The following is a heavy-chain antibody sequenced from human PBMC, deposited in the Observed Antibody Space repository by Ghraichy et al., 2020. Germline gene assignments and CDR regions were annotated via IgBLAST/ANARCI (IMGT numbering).Heavy chain of an antibody. D-gene: IGHD2-2*01. CDR1: GYTFTSYG. CDR3: ARDQAGRVVPESGTLGWFDP. Sequence: ASVKVSCKASGYTFTSYGISWVRQAPGQGLEWMGWISAYNGNTNYAQKLQGRVTMTTDTSTSTAYMELRSLRSDDTAVYYCARDQAGRVVPESGTLGWFDPWGQGTLVTVSS. J-gene: IGHJ5*02. CDR2: ISAYNGNT. V-gene: IGHV1-18*01.